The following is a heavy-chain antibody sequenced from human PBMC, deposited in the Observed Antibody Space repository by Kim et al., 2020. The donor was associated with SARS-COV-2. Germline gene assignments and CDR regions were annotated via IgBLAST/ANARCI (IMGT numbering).Heavy chain of an antibody. CDR2: IYYSGST. Sequence: SETLSLTCTVSGGSISSYYWSWIRQPPGKGLEWIGYIYYSGSTNYNPSPKSRVTISVDTSKNQFSLKLSSVTAADTAAFYCAAAGDILTGYPLNWFDPWGQGTLVTVSS. D-gene: IGHD3-9*01. V-gene: IGHV4-59*01. CDR3: AAAGDILTGYPLNWFDP. J-gene: IGHJ5*02. CDR1: GGSISSYY.